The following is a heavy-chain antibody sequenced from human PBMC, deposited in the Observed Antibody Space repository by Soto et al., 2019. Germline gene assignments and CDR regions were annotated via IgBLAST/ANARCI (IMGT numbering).Heavy chain of an antibody. CDR3: ARTGLYSDHPDWFDP. D-gene: IGHD5-12*01. J-gene: IGHJ5*02. Sequence: SLKISCKGXGYSFTHYXXXXXRQMPGKGLEWMGVVNPRDSDTRYSPSFQGQVTISADKSTSTAYLQWTSLKASDTAMYYCARTGLYSDHPDWFDPWGQGTVVTVSS. CDR1: GYSFTHYX. V-gene: IGHV5-51*01. CDR2: VNPRDSDT.